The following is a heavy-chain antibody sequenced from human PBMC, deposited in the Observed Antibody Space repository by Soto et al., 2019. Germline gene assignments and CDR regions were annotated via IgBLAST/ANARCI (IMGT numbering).Heavy chain of an antibody. CDR3: ARDKDRQQLGGNYYYILDV. V-gene: IGHV1-69*12. Sequence: QVQLVQSGAEVKKPGSSVKVSCKASGGPFSTSAISWVRQAPGQGLEWVGGIMPVFATPDYAQKFQGRVTISADESTTTAYLELTSLRTDDTAVYFCARDKDRQQLGGNYYYILDVWGQGTAIIVSS. CDR2: IMPVFATP. J-gene: IGHJ6*02. D-gene: IGHD3-3*02. CDR1: GGPFSTSA.